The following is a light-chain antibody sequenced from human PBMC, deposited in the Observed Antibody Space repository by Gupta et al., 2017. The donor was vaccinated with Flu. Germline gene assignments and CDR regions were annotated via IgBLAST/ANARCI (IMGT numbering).Light chain of an antibody. CDR3: CSYAFSRA. Sequence: QSALTQPRSMSGSPGQSVAISCTGTSSDVGAYNYVSWYQQHPGKAPKLMIYEFSNRPSGGPDRVSGSMSGNTASLTISGRQAEDEADYYCCSYAFSRAFGTWIKVTVL. CDR2: EFS. J-gene: IGLJ1*01. CDR1: SSDVGAYNY. V-gene: IGLV2-11*01.